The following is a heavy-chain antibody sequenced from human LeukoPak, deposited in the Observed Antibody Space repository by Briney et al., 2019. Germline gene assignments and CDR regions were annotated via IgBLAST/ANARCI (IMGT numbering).Heavy chain of an antibody. V-gene: IGHV4-61*02. CDR1: GGSISSGSYY. J-gene: IGHJ6*03. Sequence: SETLSLTCTVSGGSISSGSYYWSWIRQPAGKGLEWIGRIYTSGSTNYNPSLKSRVTISVDTSKNQFSLKLSSVTAADTAVYYCARVPHYYYYYMDVWGIGTTVAVSS. CDR2: IYTSGST. CDR3: ARVPHYYYYYMDV.